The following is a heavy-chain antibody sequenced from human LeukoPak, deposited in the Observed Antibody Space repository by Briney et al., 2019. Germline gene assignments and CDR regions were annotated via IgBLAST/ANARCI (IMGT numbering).Heavy chain of an antibody. CDR2: IYYSGST. CDR1: GGSISSYY. D-gene: IGHD2-2*01. J-gene: IGHJ3*02. Sequence: SETLSLTCTVSGGSISSYYWSWIRQPPGKGLEWIGYIYYSGSTNYNPSFKSRVTISVDTSKDQFSLKLSSVTAADTAVYYCARGDCSSTSCYSTAFDIWGQGTMVTVSS. V-gene: IGHV4-59*01. CDR3: ARGDCSSTSCYSTAFDI.